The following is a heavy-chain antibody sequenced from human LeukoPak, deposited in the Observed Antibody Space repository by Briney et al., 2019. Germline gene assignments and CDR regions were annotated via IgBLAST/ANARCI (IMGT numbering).Heavy chain of an antibody. CDR1: GYSFTNYW. CDR3: ARRLYYSGSYYPFDY. V-gene: IGHV5-51*01. CDR2: IYPDDSDT. D-gene: IGHD1-26*01. J-gene: IGHJ4*02. Sequence: GESLKISCKGSGYSFTNYWIGWVRQMPGKGLEWMGIIYPDDSDTRYSPSSQGQVTISADKSISTAYLQWSSLKASDTAMYYCARRLYYSGSYYPFDYWGQGTLVTVSS.